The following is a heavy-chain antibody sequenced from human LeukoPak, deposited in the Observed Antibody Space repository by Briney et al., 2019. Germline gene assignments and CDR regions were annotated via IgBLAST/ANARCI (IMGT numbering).Heavy chain of an antibody. CDR3: ARSTWLVRPHLDY. CDR1: GYTFTGYY. CDR2: INPNSGGT. V-gene: IGHV1-2*02. J-gene: IGHJ4*02. D-gene: IGHD6-19*01. Sequence: ASVKASCKASGYTFTGYYMHWVRQAPGQGLEWMGWINPNSGGTNYAQKFQGRATMTRDTSISTAYMELSRLRSDDTAVYYCARSTWLVRPHLDYWGQGTLVTVSS.